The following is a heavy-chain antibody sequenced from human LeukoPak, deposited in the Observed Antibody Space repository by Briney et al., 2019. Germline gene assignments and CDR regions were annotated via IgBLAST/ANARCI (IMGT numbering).Heavy chain of an antibody. CDR2: IYYSGST. Sequence: SETLSLTCTVSGGSVSSSNYYWSWIRQPPGKGLEWIGYIYYSGSTNYNPSLKSRVTISVDTSKNQFSLKLSSVTAADTAVYYCARDIHSSGWFSSTSYNWFDPWGQGTLVTVSS. V-gene: IGHV4-61*01. D-gene: IGHD6-19*01. CDR1: GGSVSSSNYY. CDR3: ARDIHSSGWFSSTSYNWFDP. J-gene: IGHJ5*02.